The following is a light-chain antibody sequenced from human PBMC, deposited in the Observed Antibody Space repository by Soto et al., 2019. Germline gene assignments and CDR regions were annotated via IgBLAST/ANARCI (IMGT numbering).Light chain of an antibody. CDR3: HHSNNWHRK. CDR1: QNVNSN. Sequence: EIVMTQSPASLSVSPGERATLSCRASQNVNSNLAWYQQKPGQAPRFLIYGASTRATGITARFSGSGSGTEFTLTISSLQSEDFEVYYLHHSNNWHRKFGQGAKVDI. CDR2: GAS. J-gene: IGKJ1*01. V-gene: IGKV3-15*01.